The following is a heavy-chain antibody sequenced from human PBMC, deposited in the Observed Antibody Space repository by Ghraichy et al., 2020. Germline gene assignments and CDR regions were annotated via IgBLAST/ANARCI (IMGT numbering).Heavy chain of an antibody. V-gene: IGHV4-31*03. CDR3: ARAYCRGDCPLAY. D-gene: IGHD2-21*02. CDR1: GGSISSGGYY. Sequence: LSLTCSVSGGSISSGGYYWSWIRQHPGKGLEWIGYMYYSGNIYYNPSLKSRLTISVDTSKNQFSLKMTSVTAADTAVYYCARAYCRGDCPLAYWGQGTLVTVSS. J-gene: IGHJ4*02. CDR2: MYYSGNI.